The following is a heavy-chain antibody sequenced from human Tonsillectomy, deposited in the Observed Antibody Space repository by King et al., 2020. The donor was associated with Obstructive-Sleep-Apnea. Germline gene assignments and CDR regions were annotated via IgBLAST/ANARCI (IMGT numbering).Heavy chain of an antibody. CDR1: GFSLITSGVA. CDR2: IYWDDDK. Sequence: TLKESGPTLVKPTQALTLTCTFSGFSLITSGVAVGWIRQPPGKALECLALIYWDDDKRYSPSLKSRLAITKDTSKNQVVLTMTNMDPVDTATYYCARRNSGNYYGWFDPWGQGTLVTVSS. D-gene: IGHD1-26*01. J-gene: IGHJ5*02. V-gene: IGHV2-5*02. CDR3: ARRNSGNYYGWFDP.